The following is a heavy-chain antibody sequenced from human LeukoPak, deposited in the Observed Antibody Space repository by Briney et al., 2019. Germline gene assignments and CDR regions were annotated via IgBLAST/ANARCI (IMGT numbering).Heavy chain of an antibody. J-gene: IGHJ4*02. CDR2: IYHSGST. D-gene: IGHD3-10*01. V-gene: IGHV4-38-2*02. Sequence: SETLSLTCTVSGYSISSNYYWGWIRQPPGKGLEWIGSIYHSGSTYYNPSLKSRVTISVDTSKNQFSLKLSSVTAADTAVYYCARVKGITMVRGNRPPDYWGQGTLVTVSS. CDR1: GYSISSNYY. CDR3: ARVKGITMVRGNRPPDY.